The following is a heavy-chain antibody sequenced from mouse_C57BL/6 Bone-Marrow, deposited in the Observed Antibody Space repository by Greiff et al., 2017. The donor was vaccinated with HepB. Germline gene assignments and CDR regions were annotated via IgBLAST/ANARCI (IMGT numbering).Heavy chain of an antibody. Sequence: QVQLQQSGAELAKPGASVKLSCKASGYTFTSYWMHWVKQRPGQGLEWIGYINPSSGYTKYNQKFKDKATLTAEKSSSTAYMQLSSLTYEDSAVYYCAPLPGGFAYWGQGTLVTVSA. D-gene: IGHD2-10*01. CDR3: APLPGGFAY. J-gene: IGHJ3*01. CDR1: GYTFTSYW. CDR2: INPSSGYT. V-gene: IGHV1-7*01.